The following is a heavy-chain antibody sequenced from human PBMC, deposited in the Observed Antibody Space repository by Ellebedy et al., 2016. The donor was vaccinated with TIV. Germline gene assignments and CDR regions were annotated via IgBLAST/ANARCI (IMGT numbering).Heavy chain of an antibody. Sequence: SVKVSXXASGGTFSSYAISWVRQAPGQGLEWMGRIIPILGIANYAQKFQGRVTITADESTSTAYMELSSLRSEDTAVYYCAREGLMDVWGKGTTVTVSS. V-gene: IGHV1-69*04. CDR3: AREGLMDV. CDR2: IIPILGIA. J-gene: IGHJ6*03. CDR1: GGTFSSYA.